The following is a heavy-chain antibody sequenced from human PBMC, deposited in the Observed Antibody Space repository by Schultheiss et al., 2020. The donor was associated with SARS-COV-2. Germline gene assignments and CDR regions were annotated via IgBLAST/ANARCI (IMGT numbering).Heavy chain of an antibody. CDR1: GGSISSGGYY. D-gene: IGHD6-19*01. Sequence: SETLSLTCTVSGGSISSGGYYWSWIRQHPGKGLEWIGYIYYSGSTNYNPSLKSRVTISVDTSKNQFSLKLSSVTAADTAVYYCARVLSLRIAVAGRLRNFDYWGQGTLVTVSS. V-gene: IGHV4-61*08. J-gene: IGHJ4*02. CDR2: IYYSGST. CDR3: ARVLSLRIAVAGRLRNFDY.